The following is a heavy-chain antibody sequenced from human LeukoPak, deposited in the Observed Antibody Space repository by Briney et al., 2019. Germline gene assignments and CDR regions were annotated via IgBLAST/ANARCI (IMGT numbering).Heavy chain of an antibody. CDR2: IHTSGST. V-gene: IGHV4-4*07. Sequence: SETLSPTCTVSAGSISNYHWSWIRQPAGKGLEWIGQIHTSGSTNYNPPLKSRVSMSIDTTEDQVYMTIRSVTAADTAFYYCARRDISSGWSFDYWGQGTLVTVSS. CDR3: ARRDISSGWSFDY. J-gene: IGHJ4*02. CDR1: AGSISNYH. D-gene: IGHD6-19*01.